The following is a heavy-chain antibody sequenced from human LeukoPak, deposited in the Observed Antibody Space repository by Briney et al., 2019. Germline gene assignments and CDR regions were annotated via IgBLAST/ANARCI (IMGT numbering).Heavy chain of an antibody. Sequence: KPGGSLRLSWAAAGFTFSNAWVSWVRQAPGKGLEWVGRIKSKTDGGTTDYAAPVKGRFTISRDDSQNTLYLQMNSMNTEDTAVYYCTASTGYFDYWGQGTLVTVSS. CDR3: TASTGYFDY. D-gene: IGHD3-10*01. CDR2: IKSKTDGGTT. CDR1: GFTFSNAW. V-gene: IGHV3-15*01. J-gene: IGHJ4*02.